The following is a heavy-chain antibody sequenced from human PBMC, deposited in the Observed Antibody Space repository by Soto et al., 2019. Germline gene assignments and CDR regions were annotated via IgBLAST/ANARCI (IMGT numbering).Heavy chain of an antibody. CDR2: IQHTGNT. V-gene: IGHV4-4*07. CDR3: AKDVSSRRWFDP. D-gene: IGHD3-16*01. CDR1: GASIRSYH. J-gene: IGHJ5*02. Sequence: PSETLSLTCAVSGASIRSYHWSFLRQPAGKGLEWIGRIQHTGNTNYNPSLKSRVTMSADTSKNQISLKMTSVTAADTAVYFCAKDVSSRRWFDPWGQGVRVTVLL.